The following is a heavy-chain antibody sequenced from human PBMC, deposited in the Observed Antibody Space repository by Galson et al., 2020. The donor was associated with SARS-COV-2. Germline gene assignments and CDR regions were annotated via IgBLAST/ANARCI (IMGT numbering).Heavy chain of an antibody. CDR1: GFTFSTYP. D-gene: IGHD2-15*01. J-gene: IGHJ1*01. CDR2: ISFNSNYI. V-gene: IGHV3-21*01. Sequence: GSLKISCAASGFTFSTYPMHWVRQAPGKGLEWVSSISFNSNYIYYAESLKGRFIVSRDNAKNSVYLQMNSLRGEDTAVYYCVRGRPGSGTGYFQCWGQCILVAVSS. CDR3: VRGRPGSGTGYFQC.